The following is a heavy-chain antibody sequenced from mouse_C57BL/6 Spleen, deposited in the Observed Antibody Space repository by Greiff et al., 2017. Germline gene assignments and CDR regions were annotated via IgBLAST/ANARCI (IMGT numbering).Heavy chain of an antibody. CDR3: ARYLGPGSYFDY. CDR1: GYTFTDYY. D-gene: IGHD4-1*01. CDR2: IYPGSGNT. V-gene: IGHV1-76*01. J-gene: IGHJ2*01. Sequence: VQLQQSGAELVRPGASVKLSCKASGYTFTDYYIHWVKQRPGQGLEWIARIYPGSGNTYYNEKFKGKATLTAEKSSSTAYMQLSSLTSEDSAVYCCARYLGPGSYFDYWGQGTTLTVSS.